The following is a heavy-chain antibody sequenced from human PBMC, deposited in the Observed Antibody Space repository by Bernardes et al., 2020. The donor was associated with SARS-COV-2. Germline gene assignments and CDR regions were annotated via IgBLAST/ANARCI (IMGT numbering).Heavy chain of an antibody. CDR2: ISAYNGNT. Sequence: ASVKVSCKASGYTFTSYGISWVRQAPGQGLEWMGWISAYNGNTNYAQKLQGRVTMTTDTSTSTAYMELRSLRSDDTAVYYCAVDRITIFDNWFDPWGQGTLGTCSS. CDR1: GYTFTSYG. V-gene: IGHV1-18*04. CDR3: AVDRITIFDNWFDP. J-gene: IGHJ5*02. D-gene: IGHD3-3*01.